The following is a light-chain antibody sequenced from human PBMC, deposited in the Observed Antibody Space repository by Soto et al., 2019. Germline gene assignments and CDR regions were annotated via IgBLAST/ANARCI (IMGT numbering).Light chain of an antibody. CDR2: GAS. CDR1: QSVSNNY. CDR3: QQYGSSGT. J-gene: IGKJ1*01. Sequence: VLTQSPGTLSLSPGERATLSCRASQSVSNNYLAWYQQRPGQAPRLLIYGASNRATGIPDRFSGSGSGTDFTLTISRLEPEDFAVYYCQQYGSSGTFGQGTKVDIK. V-gene: IGKV3-20*01.